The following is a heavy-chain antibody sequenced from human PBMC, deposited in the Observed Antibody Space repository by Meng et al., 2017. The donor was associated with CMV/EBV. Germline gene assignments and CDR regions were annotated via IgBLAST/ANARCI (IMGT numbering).Heavy chain of an antibody. CDR3: ARVYCSGGSCYGNWFDP. D-gene: IGHD2-15*01. CDR1: GGSISSGDYY. V-gene: IGHV4-30-4*08. Sequence: QAPLAEPGPDLVTPPQNPSPTCTGSGGSISSGDYYWSWIRQPPGKGLEWIGYIYYSGSTYYNPSLKSRVTISVDTSKNQFSLKLSSVTAADTAVYYCARVYCSGGSCYGNWFDPWGQGTLVTVSS. J-gene: IGHJ5*02. CDR2: IYYSGST.